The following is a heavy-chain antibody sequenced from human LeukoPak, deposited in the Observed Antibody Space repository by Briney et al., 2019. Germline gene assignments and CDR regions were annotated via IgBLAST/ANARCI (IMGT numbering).Heavy chain of an antibody. D-gene: IGHD3-10*01. V-gene: IGHV4-59*01. CDR3: ARDAMVRGHDAFDI. CDR2: IYYSGST. CDR1: GGSISSYY. J-gene: IGHJ3*02. Sequence: SETLSLTCTVSGGSISSYYWSWIRQPPGKGLEWLGYIYYSGSTNYNPSLKSRVTISVDTSKNQFSLKLSSVTAADTAVYYCARDAMVRGHDAFDIWGQGAMVTVSS.